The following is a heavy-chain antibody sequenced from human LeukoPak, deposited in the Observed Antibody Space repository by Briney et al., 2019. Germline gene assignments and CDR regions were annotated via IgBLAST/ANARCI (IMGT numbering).Heavy chain of an antibody. CDR2: IGTAGDT. CDR1: GFTFSSYD. J-gene: IGHJ4*02. V-gene: IGHV3-13*01. CDR3: ARDGRDGSGSYYRD. D-gene: IGHD3-10*01. Sequence: GGSLRLSCAASGFTFSSYDMHWVRQATGKGLEWVSAIGTAGDTYYPGSVKGRFTISRENAKNSLYLQMNSLRAEDTAVYYCARDGRDGSGSYYRDWGQGTLVTVSS.